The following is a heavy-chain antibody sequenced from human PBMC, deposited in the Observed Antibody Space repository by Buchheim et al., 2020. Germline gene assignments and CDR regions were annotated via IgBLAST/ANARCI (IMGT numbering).Heavy chain of an antibody. Sequence: EVQLVESGGGLVQPGGSLRLSCAASGFTVSSNYMSWVRQAPGKGLEWVSVIYSGGSTYYADSVKGRFTISRDNSKNTLYLQMSSVRAEDTAVYYCARDRRITGLPNYFDYWGQGAL. CDR3: ARDRRITGLPNYFDY. V-gene: IGHV3-66*02. D-gene: IGHD3-16*01. CDR2: IYSGGST. J-gene: IGHJ4*02. CDR1: GFTVSSNY.